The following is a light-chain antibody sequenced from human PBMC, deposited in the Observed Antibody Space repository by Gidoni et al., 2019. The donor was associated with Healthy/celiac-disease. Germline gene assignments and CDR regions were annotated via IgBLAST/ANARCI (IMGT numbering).Light chain of an antibody. V-gene: IGKV3-15*01. Sequence: EIVMTQSPATLSVSTGERATLSCRASQSVSSNLAWYQQKPGQAPRLLIYGASTRATGIPARFSGSGSGTEFTLPISSLQSEDFAVYYCQQYNNWPSLTFGGGTKVEIK. CDR3: QQYNNWPSLT. CDR2: GAS. CDR1: QSVSSN. J-gene: IGKJ4*01.